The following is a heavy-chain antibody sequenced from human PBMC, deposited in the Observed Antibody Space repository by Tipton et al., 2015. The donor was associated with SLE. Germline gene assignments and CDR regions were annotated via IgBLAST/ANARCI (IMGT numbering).Heavy chain of an antibody. CDR2: IKQDGSEK. CDR3: ARRGQQLTTSYYYYYYMDV. J-gene: IGHJ6*03. D-gene: IGHD6-13*01. CDR1: GFTFSSYW. Sequence: GFLRLSCAASGFTFSSYWMSWVRQAPGKGLEWVANIKQDGSEKYYVDSVKGRFTISRDNAKNSLYLQMNSLRAEDTAVYYCARRGQQLTTSYYYYYYMDVWGKGTTVTVSS. V-gene: IGHV3-7*03.